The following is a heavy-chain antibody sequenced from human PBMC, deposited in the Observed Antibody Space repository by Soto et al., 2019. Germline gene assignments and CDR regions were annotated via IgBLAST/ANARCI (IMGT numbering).Heavy chain of an antibody. J-gene: IGHJ4*02. Sequence: SETLSLTCTVSGGSVTNSSYYWGWIRQSPGKGLEWIGSVYYRGRSYSKSSVKSRVTISVDTSKNQFSLNLNSVTASDTAVYFCGSQRTTVITQAYFDYWGQGTQVTVSS. V-gene: IGHV4-39*01. CDR1: GGSVTNSSYY. D-gene: IGHD4-4*01. CDR3: GSQRTTVITQAYFDY. CDR2: VYYRGRS.